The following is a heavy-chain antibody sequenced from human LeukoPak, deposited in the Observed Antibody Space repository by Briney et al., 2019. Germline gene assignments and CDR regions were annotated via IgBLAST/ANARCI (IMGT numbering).Heavy chain of an antibody. CDR2: IIPIFGTA. CDR1: GGTFSSCA. D-gene: IGHD2-15*01. CDR3: ARDRIIVSSRVSDAFDI. V-gene: IGHV1-69*05. Sequence: SVKVSCKASGGTFSSCAISWVRQAPGQGLEWMGGIIPIFGTANYAQKFQGRVTITTDESTSTAYMELSSLRSEDTAVYYCARDRIIVSSRVSDAFDIWGQGTMVTVSS. J-gene: IGHJ3*02.